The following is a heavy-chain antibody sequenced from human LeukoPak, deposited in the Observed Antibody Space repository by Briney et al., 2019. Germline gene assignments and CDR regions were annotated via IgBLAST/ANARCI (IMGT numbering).Heavy chain of an antibody. CDR2: IYYSGST. Sequence: ASETLSLTCTVSGGSISSYYWSWIRQPPGKGLEWIGYIYYSGSTNYNPSLKSRVTISVDTSKNQFSLKLSSVTAADTAVYYCARGGTIVVVPAAMPQDAFDIWGQGTMVTVSS. D-gene: IGHD2-2*01. CDR1: GGSISSYY. V-gene: IGHV4-59*01. CDR3: ARGGTIVVVPAAMPQDAFDI. J-gene: IGHJ3*02.